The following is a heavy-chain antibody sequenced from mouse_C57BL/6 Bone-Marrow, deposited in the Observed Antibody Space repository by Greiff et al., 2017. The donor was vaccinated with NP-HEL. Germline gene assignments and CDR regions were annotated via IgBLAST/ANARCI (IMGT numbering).Heavy chain of an antibody. D-gene: IGHD1-1*01. J-gene: IGHJ4*01. Sequence: VQVVESGAELVRPGASVTLSCKASGYTFTAYEMHWVKQTPVHGLEWIGAIDPETGGPAYNQKFKGKAILTADKSSSTAYMELRSLTSEDSAVYYCTTTVVAPWPMDYWGQGTSVTVSS. CDR2: IDPETGGP. V-gene: IGHV1-15*01. CDR1: GYTFTAYE. CDR3: TTTVVAPWPMDY.